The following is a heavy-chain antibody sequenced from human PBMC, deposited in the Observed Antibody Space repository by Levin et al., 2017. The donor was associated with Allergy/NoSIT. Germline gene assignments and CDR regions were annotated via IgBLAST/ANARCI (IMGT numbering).Heavy chain of an antibody. CDR3: ARCTSVDSSDFDY. D-gene: IGHD3/OR15-3a*01. CDR1: GYTFTGYY. CDR2: INPNSGGT. V-gene: IGHV1-2*02. J-gene: IGHJ4*02. Sequence: PGGSLRLSCKASGYTFTGYYMHWVRQAPGQGLEWMGWINPNSGGTNYAQKFQGRVTMTRDTSISTAYMELSRLRSDDTAVYYCARCTSVDSSDFDYWGQGTLVTVSS.